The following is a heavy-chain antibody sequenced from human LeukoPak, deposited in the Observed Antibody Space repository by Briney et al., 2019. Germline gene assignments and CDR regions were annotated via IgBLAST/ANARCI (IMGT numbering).Heavy chain of an antibody. Sequence: ETLSLPCAVYGGPFSLYYWTWIRQPPGKGLEVIGEINHSGSTNYNPSLMGRVTISVDTSKTQFSLKLSSVTAADTAVYYCAHSVFYDSTAACWGQGTLVAVSS. CDR2: INHSGST. CDR1: GGPFSLYY. V-gene: IGHV4-34*01. CDR3: AHSVFYDSTAAC. D-gene: IGHD3-22*01. J-gene: IGHJ4*02.